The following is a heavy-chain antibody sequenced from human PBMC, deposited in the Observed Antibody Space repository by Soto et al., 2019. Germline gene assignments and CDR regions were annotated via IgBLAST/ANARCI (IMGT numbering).Heavy chain of an antibody. CDR3: ARGMTTVTTIDY. Sequence: PSETLSLTCTVSGGSISSYYWSWIRQPPGKGLEWIGYIYHSGSTYYNPFLKSRVTISVDRSKNQFSLKLSSVTAADTAVYYCARGMTTVTTIDYWGQGTLVTVSS. V-gene: IGHV4-59*12. D-gene: IGHD4-4*01. CDR2: IYHSGST. J-gene: IGHJ4*02. CDR1: GGSISSYY.